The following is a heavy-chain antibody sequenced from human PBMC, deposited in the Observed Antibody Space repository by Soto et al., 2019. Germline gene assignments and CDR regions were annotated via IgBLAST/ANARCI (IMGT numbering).Heavy chain of an antibody. J-gene: IGHJ5*02. V-gene: IGHV4-31*03. D-gene: IGHD3-10*01. CDR1: GGSITSGGYY. CDR3: ARDDSEYYRDSVGSMGPSHWFEP. Sequence: QVQLQESGPGLVKPSQTLSLTCSVAGGSITSGGYYWSWIRQHRGRGLEWIGYIFYSGRTDYNPTLKSRVSISVDTSENQWSLTLNSVTAADTAVYSCARDDSEYYRDSVGSMGPSHWFEPWGQGTLVTVSS. CDR2: IFYSGRT.